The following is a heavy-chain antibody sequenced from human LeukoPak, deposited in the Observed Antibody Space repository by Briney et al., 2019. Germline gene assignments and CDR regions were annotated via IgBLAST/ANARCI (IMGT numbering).Heavy chain of an antibody. D-gene: IGHD3-22*01. Sequence: PGGSLRLSCAVSGITLSIYGMSWVRQAPGKGLEWVAGISDSGGRTNYADSVKGRFTISRDNPKNTLYLQMNSLRAEDTAVYFCAKRGVVIRVILVGFHKEAYYFDSWGQGALVTVSS. V-gene: IGHV3-23*01. CDR1: GITLSIYG. J-gene: IGHJ4*02. CDR3: AKRGVVIRVILVGFHKEAYYFDS. CDR2: ISDSGGRT.